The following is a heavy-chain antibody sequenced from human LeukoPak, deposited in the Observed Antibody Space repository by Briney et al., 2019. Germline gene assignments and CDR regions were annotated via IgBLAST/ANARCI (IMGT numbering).Heavy chain of an antibody. V-gene: IGHV4-59*01. CDR3: ARGGSDYYNWFDP. CDR1: GGSISSYY. J-gene: IGHJ5*02. D-gene: IGHD4-17*01. Sequence: SETLSLTCTVSGGSISSYYWSWIRQPPGKGLEWIGRIYASGSTNYNPSLKSRVTISVDTSKNQFSLKLSSVTAADTAVYYCARGGSDYYNWFDPWGQGILVTVSS. CDR2: IYASGST.